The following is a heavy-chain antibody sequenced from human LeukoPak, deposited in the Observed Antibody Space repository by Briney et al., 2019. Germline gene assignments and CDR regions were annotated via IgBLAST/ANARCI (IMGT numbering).Heavy chain of an antibody. D-gene: IGHD2-2*01. J-gene: IGHJ6*03. V-gene: IGHV4-4*09. Sequence: SETLSLTCTVSGGSISTYYWSWIRQPPEKGLEWIGYIYTSGSTNYNPSLKSRVTISVDTSKNQFSLKLSSVTAADTAVYYCASSFNYYYYMDVWGKGTTVTVSS. CDR1: GGSISTYY. CDR3: ASSFNYYYYMDV. CDR2: IYTSGST.